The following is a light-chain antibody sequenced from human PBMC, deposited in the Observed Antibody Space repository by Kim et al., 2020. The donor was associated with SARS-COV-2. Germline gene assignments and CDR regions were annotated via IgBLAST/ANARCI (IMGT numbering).Light chain of an antibody. Sequence: APGKTARITCGGNNIGSKSVHWYQQQPGQAPVLVIYYDSDRTSGIPERFSGSNSGNTATLTISRVEAGDEADYYCQVWDSSSDHWVFGGGTQLTVL. CDR2: YDS. J-gene: IGLJ3*02. CDR1: NIGSKS. CDR3: QVWDSSSDHWV. V-gene: IGLV3-21*04.